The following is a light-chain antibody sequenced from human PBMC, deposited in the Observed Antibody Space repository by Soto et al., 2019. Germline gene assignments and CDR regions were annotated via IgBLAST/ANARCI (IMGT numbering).Light chain of an antibody. CDR2: GIS. V-gene: IGKV3-15*01. CDR1: QSVNSN. CDR3: QQYRKWPIT. J-gene: IGKJ5*01. Sequence: ERVMTQSPAILSVSPGESATLSCRASQSVNSNYLAWYQQHPGQPPRLLLYGISTRATGIPARFSGSGSGTEFSLTISSLQSEEFAVYYCQQYRKWPITFGQGTRLEIK.